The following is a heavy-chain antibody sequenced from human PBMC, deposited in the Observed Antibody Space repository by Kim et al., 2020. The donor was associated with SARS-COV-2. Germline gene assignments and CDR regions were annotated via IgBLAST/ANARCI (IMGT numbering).Heavy chain of an antibody. D-gene: IGHD3-10*01. CDR3: ARDPVYGSVRFDY. J-gene: IGHJ4*02. V-gene: IGHV7-4-1*02. Sequence: FAQGFTGRFVFSLDTSVSTAYLQISSLKAEDTAVYYCARDPVYGSVRFDYWGQGTLVTVSS.